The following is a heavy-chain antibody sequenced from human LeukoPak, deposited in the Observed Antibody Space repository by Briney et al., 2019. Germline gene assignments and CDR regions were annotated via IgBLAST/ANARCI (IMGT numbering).Heavy chain of an antibody. J-gene: IGHJ4*02. CDR1: YYTFTSFG. Sequence: ASVKVSCKASYYTFTSFGISWVPQATGQGLEWMGWISAYNGNTNYAQKLQGRVTMTTDTSTSTAYMELRSLRSDDTAVYYCARDGRFGELLVDYWGQGTLVTVSS. CDR3: ARDGRFGELLVDY. CDR2: ISAYNGNT. V-gene: IGHV1-18*01. D-gene: IGHD3-10*01.